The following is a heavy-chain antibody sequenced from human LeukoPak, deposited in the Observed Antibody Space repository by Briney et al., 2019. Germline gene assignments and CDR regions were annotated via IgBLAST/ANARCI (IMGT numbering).Heavy chain of an antibody. V-gene: IGHV3-9*03. D-gene: IGHD6-19*01. CDR2: ISWNSGSI. J-gene: IGHJ3*02. Sequence: PGRSLRLSCAASGFTFDDYAMHWVRQAPGKGLEWVSGISWNSGSIGYADSVKGRFTISRDNAKNSLYLQMNSLRAEDMALYYCAKDRGVAGTGYAFDIWGQGTMVTVSS. CDR3: AKDRGVAGTGYAFDI. CDR1: GFTFDDYA.